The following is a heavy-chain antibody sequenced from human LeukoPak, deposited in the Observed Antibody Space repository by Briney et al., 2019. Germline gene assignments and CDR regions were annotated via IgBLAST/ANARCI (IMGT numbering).Heavy chain of an antibody. CDR1: GFTFSNYW. J-gene: IGHJ4*02. Sequence: PGGSLRLSCAASGFTFSNYWMSWVRQAAGKGLEWVANIKQDGSEKYYVDSVKGRFTISRDNAKNSLYLQMNSLRAEDTALYYCAREAGTGEYWGQGTLVTVSS. V-gene: IGHV3-7*01. CDR3: AREAGTGEY. D-gene: IGHD6-19*01. CDR2: IKQDGSEK.